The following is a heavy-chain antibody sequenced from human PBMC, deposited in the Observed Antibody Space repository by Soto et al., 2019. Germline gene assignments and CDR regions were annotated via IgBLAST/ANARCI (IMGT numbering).Heavy chain of an antibody. J-gene: IGHJ4*02. CDR2: IWHDGSNK. D-gene: IGHD3-16*01. CDR3: ARGGRWLQGNDY. V-gene: IGHV3-30*04. CDR1: GFTFSSYA. Sequence: QVQLVESGGGVVQPGRSLRLSCAASGFTFSSYAMHWVRQAPGKGLEWVAVIWHDGSNKYYEDSVKGRFTISRDNSKNTLFLQMNSLRPDDTAVYYCARGGRWLQGNDYWGQGSLVTVSS.